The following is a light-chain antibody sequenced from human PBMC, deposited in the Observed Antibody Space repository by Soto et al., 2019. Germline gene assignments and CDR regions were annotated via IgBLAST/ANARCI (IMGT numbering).Light chain of an antibody. Sequence: QAVVTQEPSFSVSPGGTVTLTCGLTSGSVSTLYYPSWFQQTPGQAPRTLIYKTHTRSSGVPDRFSGSILATEAALTITGAQADDESNYYCMQFMGGGFNWVFGGGTKVTVL. CDR2: KTH. J-gene: IGLJ3*02. CDR3: MQFMGGGFNWV. CDR1: SGSVSTLYY. V-gene: IGLV8-61*01.